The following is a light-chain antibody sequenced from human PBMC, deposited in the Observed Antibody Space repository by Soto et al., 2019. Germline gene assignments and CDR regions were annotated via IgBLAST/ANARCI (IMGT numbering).Light chain of an antibody. V-gene: IGLV2-14*01. CDR2: EVS. CDR3: SSNTGGSTLV. J-gene: IGLJ1*01. Sequence: QSALTQPASVSGSPGQSITISCTGTSSDVGGYNYVSWYQQHPGKAPKLMIYEVSNRPSGVSNRFSGSKSGNTASLTISGVQAEDEAVYYCSSNTGGSTLVFGTETKLAVL. CDR1: SSDVGGYNY.